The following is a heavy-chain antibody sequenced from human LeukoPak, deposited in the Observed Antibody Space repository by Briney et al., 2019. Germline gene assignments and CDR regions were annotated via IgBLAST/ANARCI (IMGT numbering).Heavy chain of an antibody. V-gene: IGHV4-34*01. Sequence: PSETLSLTCAVDGGSFSGYYWSWIRQPPGKGLEWIGEINHSGRTNYNPSLKSRVTMSIDTSKNQFSLKLSSVTAADTAVYYCARVYYDSSGYYYYYMDVWGKGTTVTISS. CDR1: GGSFSGYY. J-gene: IGHJ6*03. D-gene: IGHD3-22*01. CDR3: ARVYYDSSGYYYYYMDV. CDR2: INHSGRT.